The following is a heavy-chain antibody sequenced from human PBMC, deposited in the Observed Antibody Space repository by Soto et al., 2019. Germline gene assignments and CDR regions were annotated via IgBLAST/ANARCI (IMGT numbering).Heavy chain of an antibody. CDR3: ASSVRSSGWFDP. D-gene: IGHD6-19*01. CDR1: GGSISSYY. V-gene: IGHV4-59*01. Sequence: PSETLSLTCTVSGGSISSYYWSWIRQPPGKGLEWIGYIYYSGSTNYNPSLKSRVTISVDTSKNQFSLKLSSVTAADTAVYYCASSVRSSGWFDPWGQGTLVTVSS. CDR2: IYYSGST. J-gene: IGHJ5*02.